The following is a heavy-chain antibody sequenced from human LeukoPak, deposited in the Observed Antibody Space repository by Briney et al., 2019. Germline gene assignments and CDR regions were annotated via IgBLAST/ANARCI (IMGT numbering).Heavy chain of an antibody. CDR1: RFTFSRYW. CDR3: ARDGNYYDSSGPADY. CDR2: INSDGIST. D-gene: IGHD3-22*01. Sequence: GGSLRLSCAASRFTFSRYWMHWARPAPGKGLVWVSRINSDGISTSYADSVKGRFTISRDNAKNTLYLQMNSLRAEETAVYYCARDGNYYDSSGPADYWGQGTLVTVSS. J-gene: IGHJ4*02. V-gene: IGHV3-74*01.